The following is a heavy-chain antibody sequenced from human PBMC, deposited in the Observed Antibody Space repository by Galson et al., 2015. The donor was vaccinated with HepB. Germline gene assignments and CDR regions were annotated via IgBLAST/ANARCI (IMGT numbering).Heavy chain of an antibody. CDR3: AKAGGYYYGMDV. Sequence: SLRLSCAASGFTFSSYGMHWVRQAPGKGLEWVAVISYDGSNKYYADSVKGRFTISRDNSKNTLYLQMNSLRAEDKAVYYCAKAGGYYYGMDVWGQGTTVTVSS. J-gene: IGHJ6*02. D-gene: IGHD3-10*01. CDR2: ISYDGSNK. CDR1: GFTFSSYG. V-gene: IGHV3-30*18.